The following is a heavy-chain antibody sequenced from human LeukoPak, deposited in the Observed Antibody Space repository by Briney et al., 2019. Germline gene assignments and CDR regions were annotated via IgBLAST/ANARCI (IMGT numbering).Heavy chain of an antibody. J-gene: IGHJ3*01. CDR3: ARRFSSRSDGNGYYYGHDALDV. Sequence: PETLSSTAVVSVDSLSGFSWSSIRQPPGKGLEWIGNIYKIANTNSNTSLQSRVTMPGDTSSSQYRLQLTSVSAADTAVYYCARRFSSRSDGNGYYYGHDALDVSRQAEMLTVSS. CDR2: IYKIANT. V-gene: IGHV4-59*12. CDR1: VDSLSGFS. D-gene: IGHD3-22*01.